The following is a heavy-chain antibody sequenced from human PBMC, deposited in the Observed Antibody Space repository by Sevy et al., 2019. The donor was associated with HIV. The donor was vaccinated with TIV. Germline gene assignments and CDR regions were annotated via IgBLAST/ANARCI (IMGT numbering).Heavy chain of an antibody. CDR2: IRYDGSNK. CDR3: AKDVPLLRDIPGALS. Sequence: GGSLRLSCAASGFTFSSYGMHWVRQAPGKGLEWVAFIRYDGSNKYYADSVKGRFTISRDNSKNTLYLQMNSLRAADTAVYYCAKDVPLLRDIPGALSWGQGTMVTVSS. J-gene: IGHJ3*01. V-gene: IGHV3-30*02. D-gene: IGHD3-16*01. CDR1: GFTFSSYG.